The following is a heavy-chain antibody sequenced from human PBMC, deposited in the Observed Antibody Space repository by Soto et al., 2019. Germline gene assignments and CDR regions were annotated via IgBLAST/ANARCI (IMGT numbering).Heavy chain of an antibody. Sequence: SGKVSCKASGGTFSSYASSWVRQAPGQGLEWMGGIIPIFGTANYAQKFQGRVTITADESTSTAYMELSSLRSEDTAVYYCARGVAARPWYFDYWGQGTLVTVSS. J-gene: IGHJ4*02. CDR3: ARGVAARPWYFDY. V-gene: IGHV1-69*13. CDR2: IIPIFGTA. D-gene: IGHD6-6*01. CDR1: GGTFSSYA.